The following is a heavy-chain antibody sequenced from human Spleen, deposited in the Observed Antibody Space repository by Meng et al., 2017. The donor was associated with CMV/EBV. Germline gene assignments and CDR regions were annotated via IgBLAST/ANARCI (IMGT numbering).Heavy chain of an antibody. CDR3: AKDLNDDILTGYYGY. J-gene: IGHJ4*02. D-gene: IGHD3-9*01. Sequence: ETLSLTCAASGFTFSSYAMSWVRQAPGKGLEWVSGISSSGGSTYYADSVKGRFTISRDNSKNTLYLQMSSLRAEDTAVYYCAKDLNDDILTGYYGYWGQGTRVTVSS. V-gene: IGHV3-23*01. CDR1: GFTFSSYA. CDR2: ISSSGGST.